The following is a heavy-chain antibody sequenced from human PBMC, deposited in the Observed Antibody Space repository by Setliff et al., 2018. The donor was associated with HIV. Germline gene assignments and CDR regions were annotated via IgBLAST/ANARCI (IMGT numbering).Heavy chain of an antibody. CDR1: GYTFTGYY. Sequence: ASVKVSCKTSGYTFTGYYIHWVRQVPGQGLEWMGRINPNTGGTEYDDSVKGRFIIPRDNSKNSVYLQMNDLRAEDTAVYYCAREWQRLVLDHWGQGTLVTVSS. CDR2: INPNTGGT. V-gene: IGHV1-2*06. J-gene: IGHJ4*02. D-gene: IGHD3-9*01. CDR3: AREWQRLVLDH.